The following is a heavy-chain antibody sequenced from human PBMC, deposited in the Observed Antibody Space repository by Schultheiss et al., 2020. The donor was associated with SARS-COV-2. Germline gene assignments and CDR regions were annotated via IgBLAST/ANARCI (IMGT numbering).Heavy chain of an antibody. V-gene: IGHV5-51*01. Sequence: GESLKISCKGSGYSFTSYWISWVRQMPGKGLEWMGIIYPGDSDTRYSPSFQGQVTISADKSISTAYLQWSSLKASDTAMYYCARGGFPDSGSPYGMDVWGQGTTVTVSS. CDR1: GYSFTSYW. CDR2: IYPGDSDT. D-gene: IGHD1-26*01. CDR3: ARGGFPDSGSPYGMDV. J-gene: IGHJ6*02.